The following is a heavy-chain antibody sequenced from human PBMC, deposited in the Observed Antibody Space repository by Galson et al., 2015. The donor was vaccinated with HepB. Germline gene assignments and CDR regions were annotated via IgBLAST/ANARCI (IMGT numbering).Heavy chain of an antibody. Sequence: SETLSLTCAVYGGSFSGYYWSWIRQPPGKGLEWIGEINHSGSTNYNPSLKSRVTISVDTSKNQFSLKLSSVTAADTAVYYCAVDSYDSSGYPRFDPWGQGTLVTVSS. D-gene: IGHD3-22*01. CDR1: GGSFSGYY. V-gene: IGHV4-34*01. CDR2: INHSGST. J-gene: IGHJ5*02. CDR3: AVDSYDSSGYPRFDP.